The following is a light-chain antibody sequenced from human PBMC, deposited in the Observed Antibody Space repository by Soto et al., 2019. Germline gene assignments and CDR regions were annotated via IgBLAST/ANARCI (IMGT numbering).Light chain of an antibody. J-gene: IGKJ5*01. CDR2: GAS. Sequence: DVQMTQSPSSLSASLGDRVTITCRTSQNIYNSLNWYQQKAGRAPAVLIYGASNLQGGVPLRFSGSGSGTDFTLTISSLQPEDFATYYCQQSYSTPPITFGQGTRLAIK. CDR3: QQSYSTPPIT. CDR1: QNIYNS. V-gene: IGKV1-39*01.